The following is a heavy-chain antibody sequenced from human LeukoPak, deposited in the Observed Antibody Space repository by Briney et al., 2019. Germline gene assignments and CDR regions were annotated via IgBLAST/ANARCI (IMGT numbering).Heavy chain of an antibody. V-gene: IGHV4-59*01. CDR2: IYYSGST. CDR3: ARDRVTMVRGVIKTFFDY. D-gene: IGHD3-10*01. Sequence: SETLSLTCAVYGGSFSGYYWSWIRQPPGKGLEWIGYIYYSGSTNYNPSLKSRVTISVDTSKNQFSLKLSSVTAADTAVYYCARDRVTMVRGVIKTFFDYWGQGTLVTVSS. CDR1: GGSFSGYY. J-gene: IGHJ4*02.